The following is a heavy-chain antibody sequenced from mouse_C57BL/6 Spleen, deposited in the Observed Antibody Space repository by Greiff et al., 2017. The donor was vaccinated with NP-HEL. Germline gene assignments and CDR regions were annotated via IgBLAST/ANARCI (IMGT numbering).Heavy chain of an antibody. CDR2: ISDGGSYT. CDR3: ARDPSTMMTTRAY. V-gene: IGHV5-4*01. J-gene: IGHJ3*01. Sequence: EVQLVESGGGLVKPGGSLKLSCAASGFTFSSYAMSWVRQTPEKRLEWVATISDGGSYTYYPDNVKGRFTISRDNAKNNLYLQMSHLKSEDTAMYDCARDPSTMMTTRAYWGQGTLVTVSA. D-gene: IGHD2-4*01. CDR1: GFTFSSYA.